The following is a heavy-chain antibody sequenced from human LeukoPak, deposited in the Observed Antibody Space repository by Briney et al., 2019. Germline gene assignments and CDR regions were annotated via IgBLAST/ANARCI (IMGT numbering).Heavy chain of an antibody. J-gene: IGHJ4*02. D-gene: IGHD1-7*01. CDR3: AREGPNWNYGSIGY. Sequence: GGSLRLSCAASGFTFSSYWMSWVRQAPGKGLEWVADIKQDGSEKYYVDPVKGRFTISRDNAKNSLYLQMNSLRAEDTAVYYCAREGPNWNYGSIGYWGQGTLVTVSS. V-gene: IGHV3-7*01. CDR1: GFTFSSYW. CDR2: IKQDGSEK.